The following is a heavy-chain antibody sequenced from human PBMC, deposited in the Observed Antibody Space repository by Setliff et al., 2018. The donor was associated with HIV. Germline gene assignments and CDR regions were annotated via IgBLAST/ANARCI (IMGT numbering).Heavy chain of an antibody. V-gene: IGHV4-4*09. CDR2: IFTSGDT. J-gene: IGHJ6*02. Sequence: LSLTCTVSGVSISNYYWNWIRQPPGKGLEWIGYIFTSGDTNYNPSLRSRLTISLDTSKNQFSLKLSSVTAADTAVYFCAREGVGYNPFYYYGMDVWGQGTTVTVSS. CDR1: GVSISNYY. CDR3: AREGVGYNPFYYYGMDV. D-gene: IGHD5-12*01.